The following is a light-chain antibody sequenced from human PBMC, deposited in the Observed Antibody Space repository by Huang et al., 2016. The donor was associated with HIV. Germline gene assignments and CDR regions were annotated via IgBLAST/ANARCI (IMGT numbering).Light chain of an antibody. CDR2: DAS. J-gene: IGKJ5*01. Sequence: EIVLTQSPASLSFSPGPQATLSCRASQSISPYLALYQQQPCQAPRLLIYDASNRATVIPARFSGSGSGTDFTLTISSLEPEDFTIYYCQQRSNWPPITFGQGTRLEIK. CDR3: QQRSNWPPIT. CDR1: QSISPY. V-gene: IGKV3-11*01.